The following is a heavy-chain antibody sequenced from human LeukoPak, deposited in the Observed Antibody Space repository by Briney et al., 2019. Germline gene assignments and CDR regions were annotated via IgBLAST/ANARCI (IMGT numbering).Heavy chain of an antibody. V-gene: IGHV1-8*01. D-gene: IGHD3-22*01. CDR2: VNPNSGNT. CDR3: ARARCGSGSWDCAFDI. CDR1: GYTFTSYD. Sequence: ASVKVSCKASGYTFTSYDINWVRQATGQGLEWMGWVNPNSGNTGYARKFQGRVTMTRNTSISTAYMELSSLRSEDTAVYYCARARCGSGSWDCAFDIWGQGTMVTVSS. J-gene: IGHJ3*02.